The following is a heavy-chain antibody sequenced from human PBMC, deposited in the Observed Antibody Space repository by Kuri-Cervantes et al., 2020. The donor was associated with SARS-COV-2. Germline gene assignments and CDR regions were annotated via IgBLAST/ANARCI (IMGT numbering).Heavy chain of an antibody. CDR3: AKDLGFGELLSGVVNDY. CDR2: IWYDGSNK. J-gene: IGHJ4*02. CDR1: GFTFSSYG. D-gene: IGHD3-10*01. Sequence: LSLTCAASGFTFSSYGMHWVRQAPGKGLEWVAVIWYDGSNKYYADSVKGRFTISRDNSKNTLYLQMNSLRAEDTAVYYCAKDLGFGELLSGVVNDYRGQGTLVTVSS. V-gene: IGHV3-33*06.